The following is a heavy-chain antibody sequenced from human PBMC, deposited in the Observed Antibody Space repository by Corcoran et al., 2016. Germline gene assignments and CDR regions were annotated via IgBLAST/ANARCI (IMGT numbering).Heavy chain of an antibody. CDR1: GFTFSSYG. Sequence: QVQLVESGGGVVQPGRSLRLSCAASGFTFSSYGMHWVRQAPGKGLEWVAVISYDGSNKYYADSVKGRFTISRDNSKNTLYLQMNSLRAEDTAVYYCAEQHHSGDLGAFDIWGQGTMVTVSS. D-gene: IGHD3-10*01. CDR2: ISYDGSNK. V-gene: IGHV3-30*18. J-gene: IGHJ3*02. CDR3: AEQHHSGDLGAFDI.